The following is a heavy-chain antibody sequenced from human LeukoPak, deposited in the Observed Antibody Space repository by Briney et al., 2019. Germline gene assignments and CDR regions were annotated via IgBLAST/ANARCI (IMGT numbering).Heavy chain of an antibody. CDR1: GYTVTGYY. V-gene: IGHV1-2*02. J-gene: IGHJ4*02. Sequence: AASVKVSCKASGYTVTGYYMHWVRQAPGQGLEWMGWINPNSGGTNYAQKFQGRVTMTRDTSISTAYMELRRLRSDDTAVYYCARVPIVSSSGWFGYYFDYWGQGTLVTVSS. D-gene: IGHD6-19*01. CDR3: ARVPIVSSSGWFGYYFDY. CDR2: INPNSGGT.